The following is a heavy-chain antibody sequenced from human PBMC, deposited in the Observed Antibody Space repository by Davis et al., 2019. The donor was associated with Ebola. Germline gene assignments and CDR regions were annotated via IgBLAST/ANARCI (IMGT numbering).Heavy chain of an antibody. Sequence: SETLSLTCAVYGGSFSGYYWSWIRQPPGKGLEWIGETNHSGSTNYNPSLKSRVTISVDTSKNQFTLKLSSVTAADTAVYYWAGDLSSGYYRDDNWGQGTLVTVSS. CDR3: AGDLSSGYYRDDN. V-gene: IGHV4-34*01. CDR2: TNHSGST. D-gene: IGHD3-22*01. J-gene: IGHJ4*02. CDR1: GGSFSGYY.